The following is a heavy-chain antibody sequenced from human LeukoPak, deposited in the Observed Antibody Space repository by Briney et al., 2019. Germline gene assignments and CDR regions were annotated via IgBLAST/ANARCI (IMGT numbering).Heavy chain of an antibody. CDR3: AKEGYYGSGSPPSLYFDY. D-gene: IGHD3-10*01. CDR2: TSSDLNVK. CDR1: GFTFRNYV. Sequence: GGSLRLSCAASGFTFRNYVIHWVRQAPGKGLEWVAVTSSDLNVKLYADSVKGRFTISRDNSRSTLYLQMNSLRPEDTAIYYCAKEGYYGSGSPPSLYFDYWGQGTLVTVSS. J-gene: IGHJ4*02. V-gene: IGHV3-30*18.